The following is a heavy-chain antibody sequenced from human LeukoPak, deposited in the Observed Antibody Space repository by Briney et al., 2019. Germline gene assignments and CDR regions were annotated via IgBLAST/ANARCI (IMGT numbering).Heavy chain of an antibody. V-gene: IGHV4-39*07. CDR3: ARAGDFWSGYRSYFDY. J-gene: IGHJ4*02. CDR2: IYYSGST. D-gene: IGHD3-3*01. CDR1: GGSISSSSYY. Sequence: SETLSLTCTVSGGSISSSSYYWGWIRQPPGKGLEWIGSIYYSGSTYYNPSLKSRVTISVDTSKNQFSLKLSSVTAADTAVYYCARAGDFWSGYRSYFDYWGQGTLVTVSS.